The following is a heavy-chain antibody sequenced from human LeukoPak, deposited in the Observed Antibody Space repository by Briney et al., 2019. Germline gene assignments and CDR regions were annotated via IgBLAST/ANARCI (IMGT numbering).Heavy chain of an antibody. CDR3: ARLRGNSYGSFDY. D-gene: IGHD5-18*01. Sequence: SETLSLTCTVSGGSISSYYWSWIRQPPGKGLEWVGYIYYSGSTNYNPSLKSRVTISVDTSKTQFSPKLSSVTAADTAVYYCARLRGNSYGSFDYWGQGTLVTVSS. CDR2: IYYSGST. V-gene: IGHV4-59*01. CDR1: GGSISSYY. J-gene: IGHJ4*02.